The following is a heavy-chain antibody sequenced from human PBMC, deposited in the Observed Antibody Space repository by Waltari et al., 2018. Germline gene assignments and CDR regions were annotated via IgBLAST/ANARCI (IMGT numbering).Heavy chain of an antibody. D-gene: IGHD6-25*01. J-gene: IGHJ4*02. CDR1: GFTFSSYG. V-gene: IGHV3-30*02. CDR2: IRYDGSNK. CDR3: ANIPGRGIAAGYY. Sequence: QVQLVESGGGVVQPGGSLRLSCAASGFTFSSYGMHWVRQAPAKGLEWVAFIRYDGSNKYYADSVKGRFTISRDNSKNTLYLQMNSLRAEDTAVYYCANIPGRGIAAGYYWGQGTLVTVSS.